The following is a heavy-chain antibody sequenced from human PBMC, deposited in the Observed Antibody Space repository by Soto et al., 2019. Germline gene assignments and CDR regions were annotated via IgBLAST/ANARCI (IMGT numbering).Heavy chain of an antibody. CDR1: GYTFSTYG. J-gene: IGHJ4*02. Sequence: QVQLVQSEAEVKKPGASVKVSCKASGYTFSTYGVSWVRQAPGQGLEWMGWVSAYNGNTNYAQKFQDRVTMTTDTSTNTAYMELRSLRSDDTAVYYCARDRSNNAYWGQGTLVTVSS. CDR3: ARDRSNNAY. D-gene: IGHD4-4*01. CDR2: VSAYNGNT. V-gene: IGHV1-18*01.